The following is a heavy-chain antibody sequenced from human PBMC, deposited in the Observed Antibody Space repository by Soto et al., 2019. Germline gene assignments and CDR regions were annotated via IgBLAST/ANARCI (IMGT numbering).Heavy chain of an antibody. Sequence: ASVKVSCKASGYTFTSYGISWVRQAPGQGLEWMGWISAYNGNTNYAQKIQGRVTMTTDTSTSTANMEKRSLRTDDTAVYNYTRFPYLYSGYDYGYKGRWFDPWGQGTLVTVSS. V-gene: IGHV1-18*01. CDR1: GYTFTSYG. J-gene: IGHJ5*02. CDR3: TRFPYLYSGYDYGYKGRWFDP. D-gene: IGHD5-12*01. CDR2: ISAYNGNT.